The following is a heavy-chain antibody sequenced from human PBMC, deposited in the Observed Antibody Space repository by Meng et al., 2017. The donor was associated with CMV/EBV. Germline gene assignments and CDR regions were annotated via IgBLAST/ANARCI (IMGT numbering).Heavy chain of an antibody. J-gene: IGHJ4*02. Sequence: GESLKISCAASGFTFSSYWMRWVRQAPGKGLEWVANIKQDGSEKYYVDSVKGRFTISRDNDKNSLYLQMNSLSAEDTAVYYCARVSDFWTEGGLDYWGQGTLVTVSS. D-gene: IGHD3-3*01. CDR2: IKQDGSEK. V-gene: IGHV3-7*01. CDR3: ARVSDFWTEGGLDY. CDR1: GFTFSSYW.